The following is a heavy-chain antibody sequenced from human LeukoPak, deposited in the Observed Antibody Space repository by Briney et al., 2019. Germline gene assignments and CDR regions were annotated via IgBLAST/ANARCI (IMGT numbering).Heavy chain of an antibody. V-gene: IGHV4-34*01. CDR3: ARXKSGSYLFDY. Sequence: PSETLSLTCAVYGGSFSGYYWSWIRQPPGKGLEWIGEINHSGSTNYNPSLKSRVTISVDTSKNQFSLKLSSVTAADTAVYYCARXKSGSYLFDYWGQGTLVTVS. CDR1: GGSFSGYY. D-gene: IGHD1-26*01. CDR2: INHSGST. J-gene: IGHJ4*02.